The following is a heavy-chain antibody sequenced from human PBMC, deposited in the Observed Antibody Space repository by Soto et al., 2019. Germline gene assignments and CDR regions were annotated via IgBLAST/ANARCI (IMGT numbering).Heavy chain of an antibody. D-gene: IGHD6-13*01. Sequence: ASVKVSCKASGYTFTSYGISWVRQAPGQGLEWMGWISAYNGNTNYAQKLQGRVTMTTDTSTSTAYMELRSLGSDDTAVYYCARGRGIAILDSNPLDYWGRGTLVTVSS. CDR2: ISAYNGNT. V-gene: IGHV1-18*01. J-gene: IGHJ4*02. CDR3: ARGRGIAILDSNPLDY. CDR1: GYTFTSYG.